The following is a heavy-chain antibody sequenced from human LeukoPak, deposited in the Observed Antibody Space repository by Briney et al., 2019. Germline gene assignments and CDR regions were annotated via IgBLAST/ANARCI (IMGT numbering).Heavy chain of an antibody. D-gene: IGHD3-3*01. Sequence: ATVKVSCKASGYTFTSYGITWVRQAPGQGLEWMGWISAYKGNTNYAQKPQGRVTMTTDTSTSTVYMELRSLRSDDTGVYYCARADRDFWSRFNDYWGQGTLVTVSS. V-gene: IGHV1-18*01. CDR1: GYTFTSYG. J-gene: IGHJ4*02. CDR2: ISAYKGNT. CDR3: ARADRDFWSRFNDY.